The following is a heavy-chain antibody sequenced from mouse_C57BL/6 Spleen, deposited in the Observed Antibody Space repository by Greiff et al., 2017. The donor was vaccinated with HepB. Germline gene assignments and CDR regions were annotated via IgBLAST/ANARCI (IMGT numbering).Heavy chain of an antibody. CDR3: ARRLRSLYAMDY. J-gene: IGHJ4*01. Sequence: QVQLQQSGAELVRPGASVKLSCKASGYTFTDYYINWVKQRPGQGLEWIARIYPGSGNTYYNEKFKGKATLTAEKSSSTAYMQLSSLTSEDSAVYFCARRLRSLYAMDYWGQGTSVTVSS. D-gene: IGHD1-1*01. CDR2: IYPGSGNT. V-gene: IGHV1-76*01. CDR1: GYTFTDYY.